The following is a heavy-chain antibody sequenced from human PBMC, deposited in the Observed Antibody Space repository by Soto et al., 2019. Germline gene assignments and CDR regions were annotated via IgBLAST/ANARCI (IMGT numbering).Heavy chain of an antibody. Sequence: SETLSLTCTVSGDSITSNSYSWAWIRQPPGKGLEWIGYIYHSGSTYYNPSLKSRVTISVDRSKNQFSLKLSSVTAADTAVYYCASAMVRGVRYYYYGMDVWGQGTTVT. CDR3: ASAMVRGVRYYYYGMDV. V-gene: IGHV4-39*07. CDR2: IYHSGST. D-gene: IGHD3-10*01. J-gene: IGHJ6*02. CDR1: GDSITSNSYS.